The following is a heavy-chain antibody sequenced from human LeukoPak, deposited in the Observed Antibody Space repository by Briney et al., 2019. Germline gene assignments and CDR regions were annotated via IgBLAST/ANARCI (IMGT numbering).Heavy chain of an antibody. J-gene: IGHJ4*02. D-gene: IGHD6-13*01. CDR2: TYHRSKWYN. CDR1: GDSVSSNSAA. Sequence: SQTLSLTCAISGDSVSSNSAAWNWIRQSPSRGLEWLGRTYHRSKWYNDYAVSVKSRITINPDTSKNQFSLQLNSVTPEDTAVYYCARDSKPYSSSWLYYFDYWGQGTLVTVSS. V-gene: IGHV6-1*01. CDR3: ARDSKPYSSSWLYYFDY.